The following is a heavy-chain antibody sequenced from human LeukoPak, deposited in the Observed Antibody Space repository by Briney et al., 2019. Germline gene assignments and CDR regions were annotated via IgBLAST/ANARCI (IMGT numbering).Heavy chain of an antibody. D-gene: IGHD4-17*01. CDR1: GLSFSSYA. Sequence: GGSLRLSCADRGLSFSSYAMHWVRQAPGKGLEWVAVISYDGTEKYYGDSVKGRFTISRDNSKNTLYLQMNSLRAEDTALYFCARDGHGVPLDYWGQGTLVTVSP. J-gene: IGHJ4*02. CDR3: ARDGHGVPLDY. V-gene: IGHV3-30-3*01. CDR2: ISYDGTEK.